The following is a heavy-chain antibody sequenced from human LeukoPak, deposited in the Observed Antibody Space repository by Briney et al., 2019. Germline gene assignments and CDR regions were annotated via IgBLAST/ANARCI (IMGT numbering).Heavy chain of an antibody. Sequence: KPSETLSFTCAVYGGSFSGYYWSWIRQPPGKGLEWIGEINHSGSTNYNPSLKSRVTISVDTSKNQFSLKLSSVTAADTAVYYCARHRGLPAANDYWGQGTLVTVSS. CDR3: ARHRGLPAANDY. CDR2: INHSGST. CDR1: GGSFSGYY. V-gene: IGHV4-34*01. D-gene: IGHD2-2*01. J-gene: IGHJ4*02.